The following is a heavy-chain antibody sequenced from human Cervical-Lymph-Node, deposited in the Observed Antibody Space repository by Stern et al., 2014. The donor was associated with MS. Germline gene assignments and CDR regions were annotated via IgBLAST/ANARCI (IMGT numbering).Heavy chain of an antibody. J-gene: IGHJ4*02. Sequence: EVQLVESGGGLVQPGGSLRLSCAASGFTFRGYWMSWVRQAPGKGLEWVANIKQDGSEKDYVDSVKGRFTISRDNAKNSLYLQMNGLRAEDTAVYYCARNRYCGGVCYHFDYWGQGTLVTVSS. CDR2: IKQDGSEK. V-gene: IGHV3-7*01. CDR3: ARNRYCGGVCYHFDY. CDR1: GFTFRGYW. D-gene: IGHD2-21*02.